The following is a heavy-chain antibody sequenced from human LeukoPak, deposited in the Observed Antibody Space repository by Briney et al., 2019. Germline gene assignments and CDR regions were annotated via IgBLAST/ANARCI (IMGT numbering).Heavy chain of an antibody. V-gene: IGHV3-53*01. CDR3: ATPSRGYYYDSSGYRPLGY. CDR2: IYSGGST. J-gene: IGHJ4*02. Sequence: GGSLRLSCAASGFTFDDYAMHWVRQAPGKGLEWVSVIYSGGSTYYADSVKGRFTISRDNSKNTLYLQMNSLRAEDTAVYYCATPSRGYYYDSSGYRPLGYWGQGTLVTVSS. CDR1: GFTFDDYA. D-gene: IGHD3-22*01.